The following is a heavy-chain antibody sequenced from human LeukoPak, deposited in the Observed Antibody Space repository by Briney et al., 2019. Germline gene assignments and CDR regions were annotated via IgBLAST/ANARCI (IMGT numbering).Heavy chain of an antibody. J-gene: IGHJ6*02. Sequence: PGGSLRLSCAASGFTFSSYGMHWVRQAPGKGLEWVAVISYDGSNKYYADSVKGRFTISRDNSKNTLYLQMNSLRAEDTAVYYCAKVDCGGDCYAYYYYGMDVWGQGTTVTVSS. D-gene: IGHD2-21*02. V-gene: IGHV3-30*18. CDR2: ISYDGSNK. CDR3: AKVDCGGDCYAYYYYGMDV. CDR1: GFTFSSYG.